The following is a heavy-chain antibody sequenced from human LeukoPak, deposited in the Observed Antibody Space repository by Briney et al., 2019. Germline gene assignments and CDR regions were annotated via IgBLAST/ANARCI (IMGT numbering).Heavy chain of an antibody. CDR2: IYYSGST. V-gene: IGHV4-39*01. Sequence: SEALSLTCTVSGGSISSSSYYWGWTRQPPGKGLEWIGSIYYSGSTYYNPSPKSRVTISVDTSKNQFSLELSSVTAADTAVYYCARRVSGYSSSWYGRYFDYWGQGTLVTVSS. D-gene: IGHD6-13*01. CDR1: GGSISSSSYY. CDR3: ARRVSGYSSSWYGRYFDY. J-gene: IGHJ4*02.